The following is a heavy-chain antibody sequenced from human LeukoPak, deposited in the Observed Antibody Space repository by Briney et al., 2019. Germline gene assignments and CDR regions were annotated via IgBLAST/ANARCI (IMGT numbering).Heavy chain of an antibody. CDR1: GFTFSFYS. CDR2: ITSSSSTI. J-gene: IGHJ5*02. CDR3: ARDRGYWFDP. V-gene: IGHV3-48*01. D-gene: IGHD3-16*01. Sequence: GGSLRLSCAASGFTFSFYSTHWVRQAPEKGLEWVSYITSSSSTIYYADSVKGRFTISTDNAQNSLYLQMNSLRAEDTAVYYCARDRGYWFDPWGQGTLVTVSS.